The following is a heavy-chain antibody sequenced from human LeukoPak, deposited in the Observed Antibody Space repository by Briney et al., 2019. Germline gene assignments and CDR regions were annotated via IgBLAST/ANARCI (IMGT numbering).Heavy chain of an antibody. CDR3: AREPQSPGSYYYYGSDV. Sequence: SETLSLTCTVSGGSISSSSYYWGWIRQPPGKGLEWIGSIYYSGSTYYNPSLKSRVTISVDTSKNQFSLKLSSVTAADTAVYYCAREPQSPGSYYYYGSDVWGQGTTVTVSS. V-gene: IGHV4-39*07. CDR2: IYYSGST. D-gene: IGHD5-12*01. J-gene: IGHJ6*02. CDR1: GGSISSSSYY.